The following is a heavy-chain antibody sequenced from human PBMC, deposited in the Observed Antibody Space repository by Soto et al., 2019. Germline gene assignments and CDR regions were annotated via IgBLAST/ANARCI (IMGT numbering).Heavy chain of an antibody. V-gene: IGHV5-10-1*01. Sequence: GESLKISCKGSGYSFAGYWITWVRQKPWKGLEWMGRIDPSDSQTYYSPSFRGHVTISATKSITTVFLQWSSLRASDTAMYYCVRTSGGEYYDSRQYYHSYWGQGTLVTVSS. D-gene: IGHD3-22*01. CDR3: VRTSGGEYYDSRQYYHSY. CDR2: IDPSDSQT. J-gene: IGHJ4*02. CDR1: GYSFAGYW.